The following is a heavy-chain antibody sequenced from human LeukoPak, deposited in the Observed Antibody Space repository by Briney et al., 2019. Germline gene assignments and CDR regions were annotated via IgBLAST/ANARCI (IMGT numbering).Heavy chain of an antibody. Sequence: PSQTLSLTCTVSGGSISSGDYYWSWIRQPPGKGLEWIGYIYYSGSTYYNPSHKSRVTISVDTSKNQFSLKLSSVTAADPAVYYCASTIVGATSAAFDIWGQGTMVTVSS. CDR1: GGSISSGDYY. CDR3: ASTIVGATSAAFDI. D-gene: IGHD1-26*01. J-gene: IGHJ3*02. CDR2: IYYSGST. V-gene: IGHV4-30-4*08.